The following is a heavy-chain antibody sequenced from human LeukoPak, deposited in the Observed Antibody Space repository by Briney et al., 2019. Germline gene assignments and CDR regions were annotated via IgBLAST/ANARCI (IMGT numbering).Heavy chain of an antibody. Sequence: GGSLRLSCAASGFTFSSYWMHWVRQTPGKGLVWVSRINSDGSSTHYADSVKGRFTTSRDNAKNTLYLQMNSLRAEDTAVYYCTFSSYGDHVGVDAFDIWGQGTMVTVSS. J-gene: IGHJ3*02. CDR1: GFTFSSYW. V-gene: IGHV3-74*01. CDR3: TFSSYGDHVGVDAFDI. CDR2: INSDGSST. D-gene: IGHD4-17*01.